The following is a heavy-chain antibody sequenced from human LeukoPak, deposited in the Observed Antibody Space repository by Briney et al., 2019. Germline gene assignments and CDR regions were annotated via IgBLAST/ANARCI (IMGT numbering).Heavy chain of an antibody. J-gene: IGHJ3*02. D-gene: IGHD1-26*01. CDR2: IYYSGGT. Sequence: SETLSLTCTVSGGSISSYYWSWIRQPPGKGLEWIGYIYYSGGTNYNPSLKSRVTISVDTSKNQFSLKLSSVTAADTAVYYCARDRAEWELLGAFDIWGQGTMVTVSS. CDR1: GGSISSYY. V-gene: IGHV4-59*01. CDR3: ARDRAEWELLGAFDI.